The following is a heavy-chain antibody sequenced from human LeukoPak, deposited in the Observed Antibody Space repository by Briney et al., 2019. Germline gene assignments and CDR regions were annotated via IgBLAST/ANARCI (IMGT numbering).Heavy chain of an antibody. CDR2: IYYSGST. CDR1: GGSISSSGYY. Sequence: SETLSLTCTVSGGSISSSGYYWSWIRQHPGKGLEWIGYIYYSGSTYYNPSLKGRVTISVDTSKNQFSLKLSSVTAADTAVYYCARALVPARPMDVWGKGTTVTVSS. CDR3: ARALVPARPMDV. D-gene: IGHD2-2*01. J-gene: IGHJ6*04. V-gene: IGHV4-31*03.